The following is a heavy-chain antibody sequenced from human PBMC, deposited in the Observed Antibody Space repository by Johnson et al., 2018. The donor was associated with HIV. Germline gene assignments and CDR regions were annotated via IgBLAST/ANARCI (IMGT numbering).Heavy chain of an antibody. CDR1: GFTFSSYG. CDR3: AKDRDYYGSGLI. J-gene: IGHJ3*02. V-gene: IGHV3-30*02. CDR2: IRYDGSNK. D-gene: IGHD3-10*01. Sequence: QVQLVESGGGVVQPGGSLRLSCAASGFTFSSYGMHWVRQAPGKGLEWVAFIRYDGSNKYYADSVKGRFTISRDNSKTKLYLQMNSLRAEDTAVYYCAKDRDYYGSGLIWGQGTMVTVSS.